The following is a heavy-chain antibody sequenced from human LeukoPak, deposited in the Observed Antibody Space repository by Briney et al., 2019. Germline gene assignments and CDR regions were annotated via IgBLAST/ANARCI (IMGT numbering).Heavy chain of an antibody. J-gene: IGHJ4*02. V-gene: IGHV1-46*01. Sequence: GASVKVSSTASGYTFTSYYMHWVRQAPGQGLEWMGIINPSGGSTSYAQKFQGRVTMTRDTSTSTVYMELSSLRSEDTAVYYRARDRRIDYYDSSGYLDYWGQGTLVTVSS. D-gene: IGHD3-22*01. CDR3: ARDRRIDYYDSSGYLDY. CDR1: GYTFTSYY. CDR2: INPSGGST.